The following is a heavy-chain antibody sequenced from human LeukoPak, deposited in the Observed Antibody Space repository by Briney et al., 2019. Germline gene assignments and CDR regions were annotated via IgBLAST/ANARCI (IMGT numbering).Heavy chain of an antibody. CDR2: ISGSGGST. CDR3: AKSGSSSWHGEPYYYYYMDV. D-gene: IGHD6-13*01. CDR1: GFTFSSYA. J-gene: IGHJ6*03. Sequence: GGSLRLSCAASGFTFSSYAMSWVRQAPGKGLEWVSAISGSGGSTYYADSVKGRFTISRDNSKNTLYLQMNSLRAEDTAVYYCAKSGSSSWHGEPYYYYYMDVWGKGTTVTVSS. V-gene: IGHV3-23*01.